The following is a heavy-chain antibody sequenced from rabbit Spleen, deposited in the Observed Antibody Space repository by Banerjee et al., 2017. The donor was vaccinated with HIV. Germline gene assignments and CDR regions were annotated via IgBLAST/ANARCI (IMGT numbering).Heavy chain of an antibody. D-gene: IGHD1-1*01. CDR1: GFSFSSTYY. V-gene: IGHV1S40*01. CDR2: INAVTGKA. CDR3: ARDLAAVIGWNFGF. J-gene: IGHJ3*01. Sequence: QSLEESGGDLVKPGASLTLTCTASGFSFSSTYYMCWVRQAPGKGLEWIACINAVTGKAVYASWAKGRFTFSKTSSTTVTLQMTSLTAADTATYFCARDLAAVIGWNFGFWGQGTLVTVS.